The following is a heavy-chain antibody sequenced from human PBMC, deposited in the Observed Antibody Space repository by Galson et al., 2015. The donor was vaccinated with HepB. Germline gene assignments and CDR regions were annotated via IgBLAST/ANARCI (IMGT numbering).Heavy chain of an antibody. D-gene: IGHD5/OR15-5a*01. CDR1: GYTFTGYH. Sequence: SVKVSCKASGYTFTGYHIHWVRQAPGQGLEWMGHVDPNNGVTNYAQKFHGRITVTRDTSINTVYMELNSLISYDTAVYYCARYPYYVGVYGSSWYFDYWGQGTLVTVSS. CDR2: VDPNNGVT. J-gene: IGHJ4*02. CDR3: ARYPYYVGVYGSSWYFDY. V-gene: IGHV1-2*06.